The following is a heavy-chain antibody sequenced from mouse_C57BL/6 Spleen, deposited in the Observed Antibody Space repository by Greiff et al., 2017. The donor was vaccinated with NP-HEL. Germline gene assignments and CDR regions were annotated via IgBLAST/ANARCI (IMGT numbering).Heavy chain of an antibody. CDR3: ARDGYYGSSYLFAY. V-gene: IGHV1-64*01. J-gene: IGHJ3*01. Sequence: VQLQQPGAELVRPGASVKLSCKASGYTFTSYWMHWVKQRPGQGLEWIGMIHPNSGSTNYNEKFKSKATLTVDKSSSTAYMQLSSLTSEESAVYYCARDGYYGSSYLFAYWGQGTLVTVSA. CDR2: IHPNSGST. CDR1: GYTFTSYW. D-gene: IGHD1-1*01.